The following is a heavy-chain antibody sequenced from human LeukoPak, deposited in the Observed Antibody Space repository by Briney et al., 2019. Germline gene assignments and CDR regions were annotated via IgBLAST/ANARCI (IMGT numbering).Heavy chain of an antibody. D-gene: IGHD6-6*01. CDR1: GYTFTGYY. J-gene: IGHJ4*02. V-gene: IGHV1-2*02. Sequence: ASVKVSCKASGYTFTGYYMHWVRQAPGQGLEWMGWINPSSGGTNYAQKFQGRVTMTRDTSISTAYMELSRLRSDDTAVYYCARTPLIAALYYFDYWGQGTLVTVSS. CDR2: INPSSGGT. CDR3: ARTPLIAALYYFDY.